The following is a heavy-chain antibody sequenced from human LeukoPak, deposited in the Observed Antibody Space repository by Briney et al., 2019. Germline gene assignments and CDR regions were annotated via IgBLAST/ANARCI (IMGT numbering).Heavy chain of an antibody. Sequence: PGGSLRLSCAASGFTFTSYALHWVRQAPGKGLGWVAVISYDGTQKYYRDSVKGRFTISRDNSKNTVYLQMNSLRAEDTAVYYCARMPYGSNGPPYFDSGGQEPLVTVSP. CDR3: ARMPYGSNGPPYFDS. CDR2: ISYDGTQK. D-gene: IGHD6-13*01. CDR1: GFTFTSYA. J-gene: IGHJ4*02. V-gene: IGHV3-30*04.